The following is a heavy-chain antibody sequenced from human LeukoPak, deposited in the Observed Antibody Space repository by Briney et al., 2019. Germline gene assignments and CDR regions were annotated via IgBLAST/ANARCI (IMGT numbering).Heavy chain of an antibody. D-gene: IGHD1-14*01. Sequence: GGSLRLSCAASGFTLNSYWMSWVRQAPGRGLEWVANIKKDGSEENYLDSVKGRFTVSRDNAKNSLNLQMNSLRGEDTAVYYCARSNPNRNALDLWGQGTMVTISS. CDR2: IKKDGSEE. J-gene: IGHJ3*01. V-gene: IGHV3-7*01. CDR1: GFTLNSYW. CDR3: ARSNPNRNALDL.